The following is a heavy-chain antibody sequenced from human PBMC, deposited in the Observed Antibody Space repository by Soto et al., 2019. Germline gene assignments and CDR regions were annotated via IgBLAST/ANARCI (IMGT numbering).Heavy chain of an antibody. CDR2: ISSSSSTI. V-gene: IGHV3-48*02. CDR1: GFTFSSYS. CDR3: ARDQEPLYYYYYYGMDV. J-gene: IGHJ6*02. Sequence: GGSLRLSCAASGFTFSSYSMNWVRQAPGKGLEWVSYISSSSSTIYYADSVKGRFTISRDNAKNSLYLQMNSLRDEDTAVYYCARDQEPLYYYYYYGMDVWGQGTTVTVSS. D-gene: IGHD3-16*01.